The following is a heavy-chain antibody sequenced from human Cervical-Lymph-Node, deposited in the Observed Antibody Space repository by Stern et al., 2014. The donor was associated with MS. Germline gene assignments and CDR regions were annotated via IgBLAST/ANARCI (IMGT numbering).Heavy chain of an antibody. D-gene: IGHD3-22*01. J-gene: IGHJ6*02. CDR2: IKPVFGTS. CDR3: ARTYYFDDSGYYYPHYYYGMDV. V-gene: IGHV1-69*06. Sequence: VQLVESGAELKKPGSSVKVSCKAPGGTFTNYAFTWVRQAPGKGLEWMGGIKPVFGTSNYAQKFRGRVTITADKSTSTAYMELSSLRSEDTAVYYCARTYYFDDSGYYYPHYYYGMDVWGQGTTVTVSS. CDR1: GGTFTNYA.